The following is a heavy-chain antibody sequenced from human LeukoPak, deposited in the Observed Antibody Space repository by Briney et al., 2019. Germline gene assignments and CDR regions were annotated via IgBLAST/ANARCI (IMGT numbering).Heavy chain of an antibody. J-gene: IGHJ4*02. D-gene: IGHD3-22*01. CDR2: ISGSGGST. CDR3: AKRIDANYYDSS. V-gene: IGHV3-23*01. Sequence: PGGSLRLSCAASGFTFSSYVMSWVRQVPGKGLEWVSTISGSGGSTYYTDSVKGRFTISRDNSQNTLYLQMNSLRAEDTALYYCAKRIDANYYDSSGGQGTLVTVSS. CDR1: GFTFSSYV.